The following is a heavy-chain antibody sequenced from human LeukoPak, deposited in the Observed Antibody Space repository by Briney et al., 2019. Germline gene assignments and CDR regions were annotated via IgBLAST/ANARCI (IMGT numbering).Heavy chain of an antibody. J-gene: IGHJ4*02. Sequence: LXXXXXXSGFTFXSNYMSWVRQAPGKGLEWVSVIYSGGSTYYSDSVKGRFTISRDNSKNTLYLQMNSLRAEDTAVYYCAKDRGDLYYFDYWGQGTLVTVSS. CDR3: AKDRGDLYYFDY. D-gene: IGHD4-17*01. CDR1: GFTFXSNY. V-gene: IGHV3-66*01. CDR2: IYSGGST.